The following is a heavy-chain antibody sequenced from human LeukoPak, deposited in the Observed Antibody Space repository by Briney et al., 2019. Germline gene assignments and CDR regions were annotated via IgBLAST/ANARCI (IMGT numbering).Heavy chain of an antibody. CDR1: GYTFTSYA. Sequence: ASEKVSCKASGYTFTSYAMHWVRQAPGQRLEWMGWINAGNGNTKYSQKFQGRVTITRDTSGGTAYMELSSLRSEDTAVYYCARSPTAYSSGWYFWFDPWGQGTLVTVSS. CDR3: ARSPTAYSSGWYFWFDP. D-gene: IGHD6-19*01. J-gene: IGHJ5*02. CDR2: INAGNGNT. V-gene: IGHV1-3*01.